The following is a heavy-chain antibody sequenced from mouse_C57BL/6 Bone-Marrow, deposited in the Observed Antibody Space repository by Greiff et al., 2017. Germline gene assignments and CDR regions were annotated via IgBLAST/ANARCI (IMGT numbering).Heavy chain of an antibody. D-gene: IGHD1-1*01. J-gene: IGHJ2*01. CDR3: ARQGGSSWHDY. V-gene: IGHV5-6*01. CDR1: GFTFSSYG. Sequence: EVQLVESGGDLVKPGGSLKLSCAASGFTFSSYGMSWVRQTPDKRLEWVATISSGGSYTYYPDSVKGRFTISRDNAKNTLYLQMSSLKSEDTAMYYCARQGGSSWHDYWGQGTTLTVSS. CDR2: ISSGGSYT.